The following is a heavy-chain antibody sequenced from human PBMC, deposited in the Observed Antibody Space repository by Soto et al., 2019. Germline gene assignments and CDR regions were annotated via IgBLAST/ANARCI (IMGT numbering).Heavy chain of an antibody. Sequence: QVTLKESGPVLVKPTETLTLTCTVSGFSLSNARMGVSWIRQPTGKALEWLAHLFSNDAKCYRTSLKSRITISNDTSKSQVVLTMTNMDPVYTATYYCARIRPSAFGGAPYNFDYWGQGTLVTVAS. J-gene: IGHJ4*02. CDR3: ARIRPSAFGGAPYNFDY. V-gene: IGHV2-26*01. D-gene: IGHD3-16*01. CDR2: LFSNDAK. CDR1: GFSLSNARMG.